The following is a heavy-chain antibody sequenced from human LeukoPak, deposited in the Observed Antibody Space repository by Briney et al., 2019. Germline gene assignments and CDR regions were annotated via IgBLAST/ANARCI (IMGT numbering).Heavy chain of an antibody. J-gene: IGHJ4*02. Sequence: YPSETLSLTCTVAGGSISSYFWSWIRQPAGKGLEWIGRIYTSGSTNYNPSLKSRVTMSVDTSKNQFSLKLSSVTAADTAVYYCARDLGTTDVNYYDSSGYFDYWGQGTLVTVSS. CDR1: GGSISSYF. D-gene: IGHD3-22*01. CDR3: ARDLGTTDVNYYDSSGYFDY. CDR2: IYTSGST. V-gene: IGHV4-4*07.